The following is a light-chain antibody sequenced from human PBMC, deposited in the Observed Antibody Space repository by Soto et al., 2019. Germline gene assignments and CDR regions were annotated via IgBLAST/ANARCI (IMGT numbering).Light chain of an antibody. V-gene: IGLV2-23*03. J-gene: IGLJ1*01. CDR1: SSDVGSYNL. CDR3: CSYAGSSTFLYV. CDR2: EGS. Sequence: QSVLTQPASVSGSPGQSITISCTGTSSDVGSYNLVSWYQQHPGKAPKLMIYEGSKRPSGVSNRFSGSKSGNTASLTISGRQAEDEADYYCCSYAGSSTFLYVFGTGTKVTVL.